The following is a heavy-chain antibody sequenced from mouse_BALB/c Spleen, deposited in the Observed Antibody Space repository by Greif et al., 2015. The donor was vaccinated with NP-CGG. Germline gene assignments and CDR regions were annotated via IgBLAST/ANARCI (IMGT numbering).Heavy chain of an antibody. V-gene: IGHV1-37*01. CDR1: GYSFTGYF. CDR2: INPYNGNT. J-gene: IGHJ2*01. D-gene: IGHD2-10*01. Sequence: EVQGVESGPELVKPGASVKISCKASGYSFTGYFMNWVKQSHGKSLEWIGRINPYNGNTFYNQKFKGKATLTVDKSSSTAHMDLLSLTSEDSAVYYCGRGSFYGQEDYWGQGTTLTVSS. CDR3: GRGSFYGQEDY.